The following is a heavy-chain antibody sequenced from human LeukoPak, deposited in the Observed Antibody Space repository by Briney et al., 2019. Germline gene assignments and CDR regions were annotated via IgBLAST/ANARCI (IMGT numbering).Heavy chain of an antibody. Sequence: ASVKVSCKASGYTFTACYIYWVRQAPGQGREWMAWVNPNSGCTNYTQKFQGRVTMTSETSIATAYMQLSRLKSDDTAVYYCARDIGDYDFWSGYGMEVWGQGTTVTVSS. CDR1: GYTFTACY. CDR3: ARDIGDYDFWSGYGMEV. J-gene: IGHJ6*02. D-gene: IGHD3-3*01. V-gene: IGHV1-2*02. CDR2: VNPNSGCT.